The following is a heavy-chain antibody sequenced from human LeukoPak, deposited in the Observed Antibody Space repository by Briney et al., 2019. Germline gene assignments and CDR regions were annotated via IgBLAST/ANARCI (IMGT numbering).Heavy chain of an antibody. CDR1: GYTFTSYA. CDR3: ARSIAVPLGDYYYYYYMDV. CDR2: INTNTGNP. D-gene: IGHD6-19*01. V-gene: IGHV7-4-1*02. J-gene: IGHJ6*03. Sequence: GASVKVSCKASGYTFTSYAMNWVRQAPGQGLEWMGWINTNTGNPTYAQGFTGRFVFSLDTSVSTAYLQISSLKAEDTAVYYCARSIAVPLGDYYYYYYMDVWGKGTTVTVSS.